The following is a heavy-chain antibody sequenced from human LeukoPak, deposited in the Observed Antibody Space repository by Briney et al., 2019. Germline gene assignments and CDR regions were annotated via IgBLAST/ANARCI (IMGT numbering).Heavy chain of an antibody. V-gene: IGHV1-69*13. CDR2: IIPIFGTA. CDR3: ARGLPDTAMVKGYYYYGMDV. D-gene: IGHD5-18*01. J-gene: IGHJ6*02. CDR1: GGTFSSYA. Sequence: SVKVSCKASGGTFSSYAISWVRQAPGQGLEWMGGIIPIFGTASYAQKFQGRVTITADESTSTAYMELSSLRSEDTAVYYCARGLPDTAMVKGYYYYGMDVWGQGTTVTVSS.